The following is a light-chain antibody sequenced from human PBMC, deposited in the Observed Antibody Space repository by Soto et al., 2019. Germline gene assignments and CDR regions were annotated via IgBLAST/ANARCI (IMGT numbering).Light chain of an antibody. CDR3: QQYNNWPIT. J-gene: IGKJ5*01. Sequence: MTQSPATLSVSPGERATPSCRASQSVSSNLAWYQHKPGQAPRLLISGASTRATGIPARFSGSGSGTEFTLTISSLQSEDFAVYYCQQYNNWPITFGQGTRLEIK. CDR2: GAS. V-gene: IGKV3-15*01. CDR1: QSVSSN.